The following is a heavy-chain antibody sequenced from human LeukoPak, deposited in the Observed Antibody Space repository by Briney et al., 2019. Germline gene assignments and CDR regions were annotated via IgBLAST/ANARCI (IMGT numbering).Heavy chain of an antibody. CDR1: GGSISSYY. D-gene: IGHD6-13*01. J-gene: IGHJ5*02. V-gene: IGHV4-4*07. CDR2: IYTSGST. CDR3: ARPPGIAAAWFDH. Sequence: SETLSLTCTVSGGSISSYYWSWIRQPAGKGLEWIGRIYTSGSTNYNPSLKSRVTISADTSKDQFSLKLSSITAADTAFYYCARPPGIAAAWFDHWGQGTLVTVSS.